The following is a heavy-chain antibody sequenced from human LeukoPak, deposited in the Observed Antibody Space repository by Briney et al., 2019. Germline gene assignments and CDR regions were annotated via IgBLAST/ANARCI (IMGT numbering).Heavy chain of an antibody. Sequence: KASETLSLTCTVSGGSISSSSYYWGWIRQPPGKGLEWIGSIYYSGSTYYNPSLKSRVTISVDTSKNQFSLKLSSVTAADTAVCYCAGGGGVVPAVPDYWGQGTLVTVSS. CDR3: AGGGGVVPAVPDY. J-gene: IGHJ4*02. CDR2: IYYSGST. D-gene: IGHD2-2*01. V-gene: IGHV4-39*01. CDR1: GGSISSSSYY.